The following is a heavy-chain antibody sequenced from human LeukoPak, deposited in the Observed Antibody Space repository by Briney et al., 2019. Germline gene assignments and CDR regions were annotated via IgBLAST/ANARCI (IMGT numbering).Heavy chain of an antibody. CDR1: GFTFSSYA. CDR3: AKNPGGYCSGGSCYYYFDY. Sequence: TGGSLRLSCAASGFTFSSYAMTWVRQAPGKGLEWVSDISVSGGNTYYADSVQGRFIISRDNSKNTLNLQMNSLRVEDTAVYYCAKNPGGYCSGGSCYYYFDYWGQGTLVTVSS. J-gene: IGHJ4*02. V-gene: IGHV3-23*01. D-gene: IGHD2-15*01. CDR2: ISVSGGNT.